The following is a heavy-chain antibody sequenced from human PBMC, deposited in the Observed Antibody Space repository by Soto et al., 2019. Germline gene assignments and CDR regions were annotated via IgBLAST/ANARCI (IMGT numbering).Heavy chain of an antibody. Sequence: PSETLSLTCAVYGGSFSGYYWSWIRQPPGKGLEWIGEINHSGSTNYNPSLKSRVTISVDTSKNQFSLKLSSVTAADTAVYYCARSGAYHDFWSGYSGLYYGMDVWGQGTTVTVSS. J-gene: IGHJ6*02. V-gene: IGHV4-34*01. CDR2: INHSGST. D-gene: IGHD3-3*01. CDR3: ARSGAYHDFWSGYSGLYYGMDV. CDR1: GGSFSGYY.